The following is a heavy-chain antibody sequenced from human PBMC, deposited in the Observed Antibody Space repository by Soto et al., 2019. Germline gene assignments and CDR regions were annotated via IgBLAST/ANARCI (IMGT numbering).Heavy chain of an antibody. V-gene: IGHV3-7*01. J-gene: IGHJ4*02. CDR3: ATCSGRSCHSTY. D-gene: IGHD2-15*01. Sequence: GGSLRLSCAASGFTFSSYWMSWVRQAPGKGLEWVANIKEDGGETYYVDSVKGRFTISRDNAKNSLHLQMNSLTAEDTAVYYCATCSGRSCHSTYWGQGTLVTVSS. CDR1: GFTFSSYW. CDR2: IKEDGGET.